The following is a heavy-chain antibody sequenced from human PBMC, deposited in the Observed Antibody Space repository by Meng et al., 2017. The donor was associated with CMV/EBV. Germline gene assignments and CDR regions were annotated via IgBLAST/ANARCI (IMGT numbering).Heavy chain of an antibody. J-gene: IGHJ3*02. V-gene: IGHV1-69*02. D-gene: IGHD1-26*01. Sequence: SVKVSCKASGGTFSSYSISWVRQAPGQGLEWMGRIIPILGIANYAQKFQGRVTITADKSTSTAYMELSSLRSEDTAVYYCARVGSGSQAGFIFHAFDIWGQGTMVTVSS. CDR1: GGTFSSYS. CDR2: IIPILGIA. CDR3: ARVGSGSQAGFIFHAFDI.